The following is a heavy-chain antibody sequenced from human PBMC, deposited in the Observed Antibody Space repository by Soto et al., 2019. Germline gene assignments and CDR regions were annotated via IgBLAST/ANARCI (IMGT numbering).Heavy chain of an antibody. V-gene: IGHV4-34*01. CDR2: INHSGSA. Sequence: SETLSLTCAVYGGSFSGYYWSWIRQPPGKGLEWIGEINHSGSANYNPSLKSRVTISVDTSKNQFSLKLSSVTAADTAVYYCARGAIEYVWGSYRYYYYGMDVWGQGTTVT. CDR1: GGSFSGYY. D-gene: IGHD3-16*02. J-gene: IGHJ6*02. CDR3: ARGAIEYVWGSYRYYYYGMDV.